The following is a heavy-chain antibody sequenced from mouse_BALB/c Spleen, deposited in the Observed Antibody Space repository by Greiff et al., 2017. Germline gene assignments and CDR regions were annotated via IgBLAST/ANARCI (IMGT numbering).Heavy chain of an antibody. CDR3: AREGGYEEFAY. CDR2: ISYSGST. CDR1: GYSITSDYA. D-gene: IGHD2-2*01. Sequence: EVKLMESGPGLVKPSQSLSLTCTVTGYSITSDYAWNWIRQFPGNKLEWMGYISYSGSTSYNPSLKSRISITRDTSKNQFFLQLNSVTTEDTATYYCAREGGYEEFAYWGQGTLVTVSA. V-gene: IGHV3-2*02. J-gene: IGHJ3*01.